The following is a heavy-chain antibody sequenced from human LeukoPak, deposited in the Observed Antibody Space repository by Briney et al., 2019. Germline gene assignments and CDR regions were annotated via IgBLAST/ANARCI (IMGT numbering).Heavy chain of an antibody. V-gene: IGHV1-18*01. Sequence: ASVTVSCKASGYTFTSYGISWVRQAPGQGLEWMGWISAYNGNTNYAQKLQGRVTMTTDTSTSTAYMELRSLRSDDTAVYYCTRDAKYYYGSGSYYTPPSPSFDYWGQGTLVNVSS. CDR1: GYTFTSYG. CDR3: TRDAKYYYGSGSYYTPPSPSFDY. D-gene: IGHD3-10*01. J-gene: IGHJ4*02. CDR2: ISAYNGNT.